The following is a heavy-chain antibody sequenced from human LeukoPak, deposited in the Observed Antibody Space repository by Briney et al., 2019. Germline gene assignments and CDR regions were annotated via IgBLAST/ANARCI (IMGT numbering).Heavy chain of an antibody. CDR3: ARDLSGIAGYTYGRGIDY. D-gene: IGHD5-18*01. V-gene: IGHV1-24*01. CDR2: FDPEETET. Sequence: ASVKVSCKVSGSILTELSLHWVRQARGKGLEWMGGFDPEETETLYAQNLQGRVTMTEDTSADTAYMQLSSLTSEDTAVYYCARDLSGIAGYTYGRGIDYWGQGTLVTVSS. CDR1: GSILTELS. J-gene: IGHJ4*02.